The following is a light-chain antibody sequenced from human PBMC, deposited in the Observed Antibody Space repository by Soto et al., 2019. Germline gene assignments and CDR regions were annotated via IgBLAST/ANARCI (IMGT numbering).Light chain of an antibody. J-gene: IGKJ5*01. Sequence: IVLRQSPATLSLSPGERATLSCRASQSVNTFLAWYQQRPGQAPRLLIYDASNRAAGIPPRFSGSGSGTDFTLTISSLEPEDFVFYYCQQRSNWGITFGQGTRLEIK. CDR2: DAS. V-gene: IGKV3-11*01. CDR1: QSVNTF. CDR3: QQRSNWGIT.